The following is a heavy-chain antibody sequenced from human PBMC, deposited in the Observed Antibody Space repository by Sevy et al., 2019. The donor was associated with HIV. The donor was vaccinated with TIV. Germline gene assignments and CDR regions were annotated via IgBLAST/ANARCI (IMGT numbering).Heavy chain of an antibody. CDR2: IRYDGNYK. J-gene: IGHJ4*02. Sequence: GGSLRLSCAASGFTFSSYGMHWARQAPGKGLEWVAFIRYDGNYKFYIDSMKDRFTISRDNSKNTLYLQMNSLTAEDTAVYYCARSQTHIVADFFDYWGQGTLVTVSS. CDR1: GFTFSSYG. D-gene: IGHD2-21*01. V-gene: IGHV3-30*02. CDR3: ARSQTHIVADFFDY.